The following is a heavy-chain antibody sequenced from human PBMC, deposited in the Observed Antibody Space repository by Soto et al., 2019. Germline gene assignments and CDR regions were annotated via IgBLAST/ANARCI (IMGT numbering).Heavy chain of an antibody. V-gene: IGHV4-31*03. CDR2: IYYSGST. J-gene: IGHJ5*02. D-gene: IGHD3-10*01. CDR3: ARSLLWFGELSPNWFDP. Sequence: SETLSLTCTVSGGSISSGGYYWSWIRQHPGKGLEWIGYIYYSGSTYYNPSLKSRVTISVDTSKNQFSLKLSSVTAADTAVYYCARSLLWFGELSPNWFDPWGQGTLVTVSS. CDR1: GGSISSGGYY.